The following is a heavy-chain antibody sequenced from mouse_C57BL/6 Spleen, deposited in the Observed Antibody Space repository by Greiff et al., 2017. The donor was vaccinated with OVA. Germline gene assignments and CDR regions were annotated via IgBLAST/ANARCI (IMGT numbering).Heavy chain of an antibody. D-gene: IGHD2-3*01. V-gene: IGHV1-19*01. CDR1: GYTFTDYY. Sequence: EVQLQQSGPVLVKPGASVKMSCKASGYTFTDYYMNWVKQSHGKSLEWIGVINPYNGGTSYNQKFKGKATLTVDKSSSTAYMELNSLTSEDSAVYYCAKGGPDGYYGYWGQGTTLTVSS. CDR2: INPYNGGT. J-gene: IGHJ2*01. CDR3: AKGGPDGYYGY.